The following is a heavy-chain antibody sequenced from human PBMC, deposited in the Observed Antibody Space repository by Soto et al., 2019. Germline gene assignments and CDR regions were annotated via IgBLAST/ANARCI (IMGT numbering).Heavy chain of an antibody. J-gene: IGHJ6*02. CDR2: IYYIGTT. Sequence: SETLSRTCNVSGGSISPYYWSWIRQPPGKGLEWIGYIYYIGTTNYNPSLKSRVTMSIDTSKNQFSLKMRSLTAADTAVYYCVRDVTISFYGMDVWGPGTPVTVSS. V-gene: IGHV4-59*01. CDR3: VRDVTISFYGMDV. D-gene: IGHD3-3*02. CDR1: GGSISPYY.